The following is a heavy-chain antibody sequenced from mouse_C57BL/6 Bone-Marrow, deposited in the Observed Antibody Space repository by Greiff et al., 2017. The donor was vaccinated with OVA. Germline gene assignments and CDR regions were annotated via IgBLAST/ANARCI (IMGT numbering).Heavy chain of an antibody. J-gene: IGHJ3*01. CDR3: AREALFAY. CDR2: ISYDGSN. CDR1: GYSITSGYY. Sequence: EVKLQESGPGLVKPSQSLSLTCSVTGYSITSGYYWNWIRQFPGNKLEWMGYISYDGSNNYNPSLKNRISITRDTSKNQFFLKLNSVTTEDTATYYCAREALFAYWGQGTLVTVSA. V-gene: IGHV3-6*01.